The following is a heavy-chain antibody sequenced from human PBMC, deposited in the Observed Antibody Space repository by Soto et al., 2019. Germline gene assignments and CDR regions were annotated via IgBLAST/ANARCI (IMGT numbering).Heavy chain of an antibody. CDR2: ISWNSGSI. CDR1: GFTFDDYA. D-gene: IGHD6-13*01. Sequence: EVQLVESGGGLVQPGRSLRLSCTASGFTFDDYAMHWVRQAPGKGLEWVSGISWNSGSIGYADSVKGRFTISRDNAKNSLYLQMNSLRAEDTALYYCAKDLTSSLPLSNYFDYWGQGTLVTVSS. J-gene: IGHJ4*02. V-gene: IGHV3-9*01. CDR3: AKDLTSSLPLSNYFDY.